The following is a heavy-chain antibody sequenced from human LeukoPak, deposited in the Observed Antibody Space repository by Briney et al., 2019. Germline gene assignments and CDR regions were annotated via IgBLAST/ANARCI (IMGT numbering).Heavy chain of an antibody. J-gene: IGHJ4*02. V-gene: IGHV3-53*01. D-gene: IGHD4-11*01. CDR2: IHSGGST. CDR1: GFIVSTNY. Sequence: GGSLRLSCAASGFIVSTNYMSWVRQAPGKVLGWDSVIHSGGSTYYADSVKGRFTISRDNSKNTLYLQLNSLRGEDTAVYYCARLVNNYDYFDYWGQGNLVAVSS. CDR3: ARLVNNYDYFDY.